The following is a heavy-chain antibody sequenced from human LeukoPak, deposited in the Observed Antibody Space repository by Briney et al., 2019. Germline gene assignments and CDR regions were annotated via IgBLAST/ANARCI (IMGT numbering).Heavy chain of an antibody. CDR1: GFTFSSYA. CDR3: AKDMESLLTHFDY. D-gene: IGHD1-1*01. Sequence: PGGSLRLSCAASGFTFSSYAMSWVRQAPGKGLEWVSAVSGSGGSTYYADSVKGRFTISRDNSKNTLYLQMNSLRAEDTAVYYCAKDMESLLTHFDYWGQGTLVTVSS. V-gene: IGHV3-23*01. J-gene: IGHJ4*02. CDR2: VSGSGGST.